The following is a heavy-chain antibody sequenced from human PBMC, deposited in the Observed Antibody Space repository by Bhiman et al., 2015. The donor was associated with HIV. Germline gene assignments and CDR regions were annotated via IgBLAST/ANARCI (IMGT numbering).Heavy chain of an antibody. D-gene: IGHD5-18*01. V-gene: IGHV3-9*01. CDR2: ISWNSGSI. CDR1: GFTFDDYA. J-gene: IGHJ4*02. CDR3: AKDATAMTYYFDY. Sequence: EVQLVESGGGLVQPGGSLRLSCAASGFTFDDYAMHWVRQAPGKGLEWVSGISWNSGSIGYADSVKGRFTISRDNAKNSLYLQMNSLRAEDTALYYCAKDATAMTYYFDYWGQGTLVTVSS.